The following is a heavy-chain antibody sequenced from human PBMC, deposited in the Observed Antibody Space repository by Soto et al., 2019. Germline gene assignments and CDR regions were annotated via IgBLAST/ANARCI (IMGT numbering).Heavy chain of an antibody. CDR3: ARGVSTIPLDY. J-gene: IGHJ4*02. CDR2: IYYSGST. Sequence: QVQLQESGPGLVKPSETLSLTCTVSGGSVSSGSYYWSWIRQPPGKGLEWIGYIYYSGSTNYNPSLKSRVTISVDTSKNQFSLKLSSVTDADTAVYYCARGVSTIPLDYWGQGTLVTVSS. CDR1: GGSVSSGSYY. V-gene: IGHV4-61*01. D-gene: IGHD2-2*02.